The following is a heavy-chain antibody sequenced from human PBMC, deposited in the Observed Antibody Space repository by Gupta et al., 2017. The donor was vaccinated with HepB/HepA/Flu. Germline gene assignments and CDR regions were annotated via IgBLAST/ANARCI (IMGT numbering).Heavy chain of an antibody. V-gene: IGHV3-9*01. D-gene: IGHD3-16*01. CDR1: GFTFGDYG. CDR2: ISWNSRYI. CDR3: TKATTLGEAAYYYGMDV. J-gene: IGHJ6*02. Sequence: EVQLVESGGGLVQPGRSLSLSCPASGFTFGDYGMLWVRQAPGKGLEWVSDISWNSRYIRDADSVKGRFTISRDTAKNSLYLQMNSLRAEDTALYYCTKATTLGEAAYYYGMDVWGQGTMVTVSS.